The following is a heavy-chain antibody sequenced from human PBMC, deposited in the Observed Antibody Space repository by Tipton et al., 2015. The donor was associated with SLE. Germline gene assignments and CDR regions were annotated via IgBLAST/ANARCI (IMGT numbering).Heavy chain of an antibody. Sequence: GLVKPSETLSLTCTVSGGSLTNYYWSWIRQPPGKGLEWIGEINHRGSTNYNPSLKSRVTISVDTSKNQFSLKLSSVTAADTAVYYCARGLSPWELFYWGQGTLVTVSS. D-gene: IGHD1-26*01. CDR3: ARGLSPWELFY. V-gene: IGHV4-34*01. CDR2: INHRGST. J-gene: IGHJ4*02. CDR1: GGSLTNYY.